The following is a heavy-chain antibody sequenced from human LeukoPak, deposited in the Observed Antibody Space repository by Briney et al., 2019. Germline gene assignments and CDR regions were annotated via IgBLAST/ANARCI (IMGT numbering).Heavy chain of an antibody. CDR2: ISGSGGST. D-gene: IGHD4-11*01. CDR1: GFTFSSHA. J-gene: IGHJ5*01. V-gene: IGHV3-23*01. CDR3: AKDLRDYGNYVGWFDS. Sequence: PGGSLRLSCVASGFTFSSHAMSWVRQAPGKGLEWVSAISGSGGSTYYADSVKGRFTISRDNSKNTLYLQMNSLRAEDTAVYYCAKDLRDYGNYVGWFDSWGQGTLVTVSS.